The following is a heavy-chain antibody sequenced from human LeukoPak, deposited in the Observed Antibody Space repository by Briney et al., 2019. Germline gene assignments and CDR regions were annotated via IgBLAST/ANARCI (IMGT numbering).Heavy chain of an antibody. CDR2: IIPIFGTA. CDR1: GGTFSSYA. CDR3: ARERYCSGGSCYSGALDT. J-gene: IGHJ3*02. V-gene: IGHV1-69*05. Sequence: GASVKVSCKASGGTFSSYAISWVRQAPGQGLEWMGGIIPIFGTANYAQKFQGRVTMTTDTSTGTAYMELRSLRSDDRAVYYCARERYCSGGSCYSGALDTWGQGTMVTVSS. D-gene: IGHD2-15*01.